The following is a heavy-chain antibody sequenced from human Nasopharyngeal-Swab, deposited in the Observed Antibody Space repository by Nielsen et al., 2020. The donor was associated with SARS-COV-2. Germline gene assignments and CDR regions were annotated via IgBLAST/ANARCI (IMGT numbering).Heavy chain of an antibody. CDR3: AREGIVGATNGLDY. CDR2: IWYDGSNK. V-gene: IGHV3-33*01. D-gene: IGHD1-26*01. CDR1: RFTFSSYG. Sequence: GGSLRLSCAASRFTFSSYGMHWVRQAPGKGLEWVAVIWYDGSNKYYADSVKGRFTISRDNSKKTLYLQMNSLRAEDTAVYYCAREGIVGATNGLDYWGQGTLVTVSS. J-gene: IGHJ4*02.